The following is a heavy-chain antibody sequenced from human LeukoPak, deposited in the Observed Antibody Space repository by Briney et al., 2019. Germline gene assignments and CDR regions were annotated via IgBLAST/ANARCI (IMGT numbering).Heavy chain of an antibody. J-gene: IGHJ6*02. D-gene: IGHD5/OR15-5a*01. CDR2: ISSSPSIT. CDR1: GFTFSAYS. Sequence: GGSLRLSCAASGFTFSAYSMNWVRQAPGRGLEWVSYISSSPSITYYADSVKGRFTISRDNAKNSLYLQMNSLRAEDTALYYCAKGPVSRYYYYGMDVWGQGTTVTVSS. CDR3: AKGPVSRYYYYGMDV. V-gene: IGHV3-48*01.